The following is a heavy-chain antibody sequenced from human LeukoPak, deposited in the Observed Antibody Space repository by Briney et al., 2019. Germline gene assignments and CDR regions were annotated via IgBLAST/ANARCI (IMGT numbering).Heavy chain of an antibody. CDR2: FNAYNGNT. CDR3: ARAATGGGKSHLDY. V-gene: IGHV1-18*01. Sequence: ASVKVSCKASGYTFTSYGISWVRQAPGQGLEWMGWFNAYNGNTNYAQKLQGRITMTTDTSTSTAYMELRSLRSDDTAVYYCARAATGGGKSHLDYWGQGTLVTVSS. CDR1: GYTFTSYG. J-gene: IGHJ4*02. D-gene: IGHD4-23*01.